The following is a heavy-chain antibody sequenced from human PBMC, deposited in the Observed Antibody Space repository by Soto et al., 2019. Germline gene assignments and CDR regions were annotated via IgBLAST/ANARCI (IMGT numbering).Heavy chain of an antibody. CDR3: ARSSIGTGWPY. CDR2: IKQDGSGK. Sequence: LRLPSAASGCTFSHYWINWVRQAPGKGLEWVANIKQDGSGKYYVDSVKGRFTISRDNAKSSLFLQMNSLRAEDTAVYYCARSSIGTGWPYWGQGTLVTVSS. V-gene: IGHV3-7*05. D-gene: IGHD6-19*01. CDR1: GCTFSHYW. J-gene: IGHJ4*02.